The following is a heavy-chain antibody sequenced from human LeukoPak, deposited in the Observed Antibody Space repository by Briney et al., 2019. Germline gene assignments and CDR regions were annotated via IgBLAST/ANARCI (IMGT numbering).Heavy chain of an antibody. D-gene: IGHD5-18*01. CDR2: IYYSGST. CDR3: ARTTEGGYTYGYFYYYYMDV. Sequence: SETLSLTCTVSGGSISSSSYYWGWIRQPPGKGLEWIGSIYYSGSTYYNPSLKSRVTISVDTSKNQFSLKLRSVTAADTAVYYCARTTEGGYTYGYFYYYYMDVWGKGTTVTISS. V-gene: IGHV4-39*07. J-gene: IGHJ6*03. CDR1: GGSISSSSYY.